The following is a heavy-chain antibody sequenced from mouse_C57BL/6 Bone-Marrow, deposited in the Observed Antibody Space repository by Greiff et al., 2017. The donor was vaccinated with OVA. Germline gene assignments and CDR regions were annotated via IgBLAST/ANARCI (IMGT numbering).Heavy chain of an antibody. CDR1: GYSFTDYN. D-gene: IGHD2-4*01. V-gene: IGHV1-39*01. J-gene: IGHJ2*01. Sequence: EVKLMESGPELVKPGASVKISCKASGYSFTDYNMNWVKQSNGKSLEWIGVINPNYGTTSYNQKFKGKATLTVDQSSSTAYMQLNSLTSEDSAVYYCARFGGLRRGYYFDYWGQGTTLTVSS. CDR3: ARFGGLRRGYYFDY. CDR2: INPNYGTT.